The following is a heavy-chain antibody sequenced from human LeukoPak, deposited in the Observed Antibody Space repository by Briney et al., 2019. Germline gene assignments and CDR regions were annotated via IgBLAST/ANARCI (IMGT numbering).Heavy chain of an antibody. D-gene: IGHD1-26*01. J-gene: IGHJ3*02. V-gene: IGHV3-66*01. CDR3: ARVRWELSGAFDI. CDR2: YSGGST. Sequence: GGSLRLSCAASEFSVGSNYMTWVRQAPGRGLEWVSLYSGGSTYYADSVKGRFTISRDNSKNTLYLQMNSLRAEDTAVYYCARVRWELSGAFDIWGQGTMVTVSS. CDR1: EFSVGSNY.